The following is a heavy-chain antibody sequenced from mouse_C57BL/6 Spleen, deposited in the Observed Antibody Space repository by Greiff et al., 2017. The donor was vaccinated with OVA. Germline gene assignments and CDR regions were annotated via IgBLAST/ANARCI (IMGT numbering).Heavy chain of an antibody. D-gene: IGHD2-4*01. J-gene: IGHJ4*01. CDR3: ASAPTRSTTGHYEAMDY. CDR2: IYIGNGYT. V-gene: IGHV1-58*01. CDR1: GYTFTSYG. Sequence: EVQLQQSGAELVRPGSSVKLSCKASGYTFTSYGINWVKQRPGQGLEWIGYIYIGNGYTKYNEKFMGKATLASDTSSSTAYMQLSSLTSEDAAIEFCASAPTRSTTGHYEAMDYWGQGTSVTVSS.